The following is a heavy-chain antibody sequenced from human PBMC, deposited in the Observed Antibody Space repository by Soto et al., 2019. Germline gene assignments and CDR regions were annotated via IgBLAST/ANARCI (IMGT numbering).Heavy chain of an antibody. J-gene: IGHJ6*02. V-gene: IGHV3-23*01. D-gene: IGHD6-13*01. CDR1: GFSFSSYA. Sequence: EVQLFESGGDLVQPGGSLRLSCVASGFSFSSYAMTWVRQAPGKGLEWVSVISGRDGSTYYADSVKGRFTISRDNSKNTLYLQMNSLRAEDTAVYYCAKFFLAAAGKPYYYGMDVWGQGTTVTVSS. CDR2: ISGRDGST. CDR3: AKFFLAAAGKPYYYGMDV.